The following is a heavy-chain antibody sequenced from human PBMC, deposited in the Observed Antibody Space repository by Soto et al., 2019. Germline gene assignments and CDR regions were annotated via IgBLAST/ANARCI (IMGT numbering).Heavy chain of an antibody. CDR3: ARTGEYGGGDCFDY. CDR2: IYYGGST. D-gene: IGHD2-21*01. V-gene: IGHV4-61*08. J-gene: IGHJ4*02. Sequence: SETLSLTCTVSVGSISSGDDYWSWIRQPPGKGLEWIGYIYYGGSTNYKPSLKSRVTISVDTSKNQFSLKLSSVTAADKAVYYCARTGEYGGGDCFDYWGQGTRVTVSS. CDR1: VGSISSGDDY.